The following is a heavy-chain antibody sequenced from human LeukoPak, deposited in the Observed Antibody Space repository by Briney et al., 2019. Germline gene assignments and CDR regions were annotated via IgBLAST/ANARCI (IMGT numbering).Heavy chain of an antibody. CDR3: ARDSPRGRFDS. CDR1: GFTFSNYW. J-gene: IGHJ4*02. Sequence: PGGSLRLSCAASGFTFSNYWMTWVRQAPGKGLDWVANINQDGSQINYVDSLKGRFTISRDNANKSLFLQMDNLRAGDTAFYYCARDSPRGRFDSWGQGTLVTVSS. V-gene: IGHV3-7*01. CDR2: INQDGSQI.